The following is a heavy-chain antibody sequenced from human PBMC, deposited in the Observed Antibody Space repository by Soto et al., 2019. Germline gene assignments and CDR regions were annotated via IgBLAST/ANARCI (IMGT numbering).Heavy chain of an antibody. CDR1: GFTVSSYA. CDR2: ISYDGSNK. V-gene: IGHV3-30-3*01. Sequence: QVQLVESGGGVVQPGRSLRLSCAASGFTVSSYAIHWVRQAPGKGLEWMAAISYDGSNKYYADSVKGRFTISRDNSKNTLYLQMNSLRAEDTAVYYCARDSQDQTVGATIDYWGQGTLVTVSS. D-gene: IGHD1-26*01. CDR3: ARDSQDQTVGATIDY. J-gene: IGHJ4*02.